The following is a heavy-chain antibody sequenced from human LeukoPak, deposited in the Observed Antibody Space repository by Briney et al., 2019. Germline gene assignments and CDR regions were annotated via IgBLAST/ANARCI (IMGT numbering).Heavy chain of an antibody. CDR1: GVTFSNAW. CDR3: TTDLGSGSYRDY. J-gene: IGHJ4*02. V-gene: IGHV3-15*01. Sequence: GGSLRLSCAASGVTFSNAWMSWVRQAPGKGLEWVGRIKSKTDGGTTDYAAPVKGRFTISRDDSKNTLHLQMNSLKTEDTAVYYCTTDLGSGSYRDYWGQGTLVTVSS. CDR2: IKSKTDGGTT. D-gene: IGHD3-10*01.